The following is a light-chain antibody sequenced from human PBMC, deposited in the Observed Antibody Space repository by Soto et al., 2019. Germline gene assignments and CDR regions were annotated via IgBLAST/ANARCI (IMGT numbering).Light chain of an antibody. CDR1: SSNIGSNS. Sequence: QSVLTQPHSASGTPGQRVTISCSGSSSNIGSNSVHWFQQVPGTAPKPLIYSSNQRPSGVPERFSGSKSGTSASLAISGLQSEDEADYYCAEWDDSLNGHIFGTGTKVTVL. J-gene: IGLJ1*01. CDR3: AEWDDSLNGHI. V-gene: IGLV1-44*01. CDR2: SSN.